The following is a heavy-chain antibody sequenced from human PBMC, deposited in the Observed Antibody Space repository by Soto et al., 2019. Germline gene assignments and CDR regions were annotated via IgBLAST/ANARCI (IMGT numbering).Heavy chain of an antibody. CDR2: INHSGST. V-gene: IGHV4-34*01. D-gene: IGHD3-3*01. J-gene: IGHJ6*02. CDR3: ARAGYYDFWSVYGMDV. CDR1: GGSFSGYY. Sequence: SETLSLTCAVYGGSFSGYYWRWLRQPPGKGLEWIGEINHSGSTNYNPSLKSRVTISVDTSKNQFSLKLSSVTAADTAVYYCARAGYYDFWSVYGMDVWGQGTTVT.